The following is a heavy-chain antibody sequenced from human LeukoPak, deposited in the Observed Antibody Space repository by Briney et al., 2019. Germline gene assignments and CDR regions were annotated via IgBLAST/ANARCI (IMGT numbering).Heavy chain of an antibody. Sequence: GGSLSLSCAASGFTVSSNYMSWVRQAPGKGLEWVSVIYSGGSTYYADSVKGRFTISRDNSKNTLYLQMNSLRAEDTAVYYCARARYGSGSGYFDYWGQGALVTVSS. CDR3: ARARYGSGSGYFDY. CDR1: GFTVSSNY. D-gene: IGHD3-10*01. J-gene: IGHJ4*02. V-gene: IGHV3-53*01. CDR2: IYSGGST.